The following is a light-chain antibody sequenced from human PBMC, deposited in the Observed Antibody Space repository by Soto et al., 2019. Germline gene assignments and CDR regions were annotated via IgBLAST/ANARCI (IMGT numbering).Light chain of an antibody. V-gene: IGKV3-11*01. CDR2: DAS. CDR3: QQRSNLIT. Sequence: EIVLTQSPGTLSLSPVERATLSFRASQSVSSYLAWYQQKPGQAPRLLIYDASNRATGIPARFSGSGSGTDFTLTISSLEPEDFAVYYCQQRSNLITFGQGTRLEIK. J-gene: IGKJ5*01. CDR1: QSVSSY.